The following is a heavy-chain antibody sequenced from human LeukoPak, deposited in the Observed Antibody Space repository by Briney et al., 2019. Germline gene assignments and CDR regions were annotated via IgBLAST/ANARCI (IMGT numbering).Heavy chain of an antibody. D-gene: IGHD6-13*01. CDR1: GFTFSSYA. CDR2: ISGAGGNT. Sequence: GGSLRLSCAASGFTFSSYAMTWVRQTPEKGLQWVSAISGAGGNTYYADSVKGRFTISRDSSKNTLYLQLNSLRAEDTAIYYCAKQRQLIRGGVDYWGQGAQVTVSS. CDR3: AKQRQLIRGGVDY. J-gene: IGHJ4*02. V-gene: IGHV3-23*01.